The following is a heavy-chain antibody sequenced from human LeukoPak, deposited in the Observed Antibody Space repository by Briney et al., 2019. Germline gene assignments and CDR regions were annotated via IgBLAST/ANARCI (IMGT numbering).Heavy chain of an antibody. CDR3: ARHIGSGWRY. CDR1: GFTFNTYN. J-gene: IGHJ4*02. Sequence: PGGSLRLSCAASGFTFNTYNMNWVRQAPGQGLEWVSSITSSSSYIYYADSVKGRFTISRDNAKNSLYLQMNSLRAEDTAVYYCARHIGSGWRYWGQGTLVTVSS. V-gene: IGHV3-21*01. CDR2: ITSSSSYI. D-gene: IGHD6-19*01.